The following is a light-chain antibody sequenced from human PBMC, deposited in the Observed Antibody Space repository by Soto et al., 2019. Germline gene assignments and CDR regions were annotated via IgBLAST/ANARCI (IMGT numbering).Light chain of an antibody. Sequence: EIVLTQSPDTLSLSPGERATISCRASQSVSSYLAWYQQKPGQAPRLLIYDASNRATGIPARFSGSGSGTDFTLTISSLESEDFAVYYCQQRSNWPPRTFGPGTKVDIK. CDR3: QQRSNWPPRT. J-gene: IGKJ3*01. V-gene: IGKV3-11*01. CDR2: DAS. CDR1: QSVSSY.